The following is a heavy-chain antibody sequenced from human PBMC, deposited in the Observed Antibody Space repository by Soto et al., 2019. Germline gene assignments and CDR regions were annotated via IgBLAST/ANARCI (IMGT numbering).Heavy chain of an antibody. V-gene: IGHV3-23*01. D-gene: IGHD6-19*01. CDR1: GFTFSSYA. CDR3: AKDPLGIAVAGNIFDY. J-gene: IGHJ4*02. Sequence: PGGSLRLSCAASGFTFSSYAMSWVRQAPGKGLEWVSAISGSGGSTYYADSVKGRFTISRDNSKNTLYLQMNSLRAEDTAVYYCAKDPLGIAVAGNIFDYWGQGTLVTVSS. CDR2: ISGSGGST.